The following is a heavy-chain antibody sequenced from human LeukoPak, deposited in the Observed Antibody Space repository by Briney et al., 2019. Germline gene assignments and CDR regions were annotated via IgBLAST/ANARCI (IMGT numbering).Heavy chain of an antibody. CDR1: GFTFSDYY. V-gene: IGHV3-11*01. J-gene: IGHJ6*02. Sequence: GGSLRLSCAASGFTFSDYYMSWIRQAPGKGLEWVSYISSSVSTIYYADSVKGRFTISRDNATNSLYLPMNSLRAEATAVYYCARYCSSTSCYNDYYYYGMDVWGQGTTVTVSS. D-gene: IGHD2-2*02. CDR3: ARYCSSTSCYNDYYYYGMDV. CDR2: ISSSVSTI.